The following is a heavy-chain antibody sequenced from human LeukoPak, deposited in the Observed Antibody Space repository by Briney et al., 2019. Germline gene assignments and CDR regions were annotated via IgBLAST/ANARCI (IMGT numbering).Heavy chain of an antibody. Sequence: ASVKVSCKASGYTCTRYYMHWVRQAPGQEREWMGWINPNSGGTNYSKKFQGRVTMTRDKTISTAYMELSRLRSDDTGVYYCARGYYGSGSYPILNWFDPWGQGTLVTVSS. CDR1: GYTCTRYY. V-gene: IGHV1-2*02. J-gene: IGHJ5*02. CDR3: ARGYYGSGSYPILNWFDP. CDR2: INPNSGGT. D-gene: IGHD3-10*01.